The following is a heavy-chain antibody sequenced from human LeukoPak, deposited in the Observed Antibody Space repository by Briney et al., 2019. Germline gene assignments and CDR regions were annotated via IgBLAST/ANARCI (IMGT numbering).Heavy chain of an antibody. D-gene: IGHD3-16*01. CDR3: ARVGGSYIY. CDR1: GGSISGGGCS. J-gene: IGHJ4*02. CDR2: IYHSGST. Sequence: PSETLSLTCAVYGGSISGGGCSWSWIRQPPGKGLEWIGYIYHSGSTNYTPSLKSRVTISVDRSKIQFSLKLSSVPAADTAVYYCARVGGSYIYWGQGTLVTVSS. V-gene: IGHV4-30-2*01.